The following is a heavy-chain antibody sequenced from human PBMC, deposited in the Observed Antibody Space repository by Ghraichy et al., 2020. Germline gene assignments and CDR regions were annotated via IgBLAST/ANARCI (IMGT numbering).Heavy chain of an antibody. Sequence: SGPTLVKPTQTLTLTCTFSGFSLSTSGVGVGWIRQPPGKALEWLALIYWDDDKRYSPSLKSRLTITKDTSKNQVVLTMTNMDPVDTATYYCAHSALSTNYDFWSGYYLYYFDYWGQGTLVTVSS. D-gene: IGHD3-3*01. CDR2: IYWDDDK. CDR3: AHSALSTNYDFWSGYYLYYFDY. J-gene: IGHJ4*02. CDR1: GFSLSTSGVG. V-gene: IGHV2-5*02.